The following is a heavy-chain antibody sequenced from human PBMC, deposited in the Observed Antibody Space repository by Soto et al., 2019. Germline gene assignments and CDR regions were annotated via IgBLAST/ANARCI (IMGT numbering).Heavy chain of an antibody. J-gene: IGHJ6*02. Sequence: PSETLSLTCTVSGGSISSGGYYWSWIRQHPGKGLEWIGYIYYSGSTYYNPSLKSRVTISVGTSKNQFSLKLSSVTAADTAVYYCARALRGRSGMDVWGQGTTVTVSS. CDR2: IYYSGST. CDR3: ARALRGRSGMDV. CDR1: GGSISSGGYY. V-gene: IGHV4-31*03. D-gene: IGHD1-26*01.